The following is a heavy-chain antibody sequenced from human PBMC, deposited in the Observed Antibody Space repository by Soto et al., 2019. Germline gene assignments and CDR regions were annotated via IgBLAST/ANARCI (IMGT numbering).Heavy chain of an antibody. Sequence: GGSLRLSCAASGFTFSSYAMSWVRQAPGKGLEWVSAISGSGGSTYYADSVKGRFTISRDNSKNTLYLQTNSLRAEDTAVYYCAKEGSRIAAANNNWFDPWGQGTLVTVSP. CDR1: GFTFSSYA. J-gene: IGHJ5*02. CDR3: AKEGSRIAAANNNWFDP. CDR2: ISGSGGST. D-gene: IGHD6-13*01. V-gene: IGHV3-23*01.